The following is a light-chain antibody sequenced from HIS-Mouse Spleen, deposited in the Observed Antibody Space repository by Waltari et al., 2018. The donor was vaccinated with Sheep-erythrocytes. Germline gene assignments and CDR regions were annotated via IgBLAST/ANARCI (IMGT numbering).Light chain of an antibody. CDR1: NIGRKK. J-gene: IGLJ7*02. V-gene: IGLV3-9*01. CDR3: QVWDSSTAV. CDR2: RDS. Sequence: SYELPQPLSVSVAPGQTARITCRGNNIGRKKWHWYQQKPGQAPVLVIDRDSNRPSGIPERFSGSKSGNTATLTISRAQAGDEADYYCQVWDSSTAVFGGGTQLTAL.